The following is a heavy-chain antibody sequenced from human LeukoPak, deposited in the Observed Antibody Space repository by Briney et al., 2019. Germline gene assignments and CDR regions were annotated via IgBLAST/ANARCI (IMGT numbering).Heavy chain of an antibody. CDR3: ARRAPGAAFDY. CDR1: GFTFSSSA. V-gene: IGHV3-23*01. D-gene: IGHD6-19*01. CDR2: ISGSGVST. Sequence: PGGSLRLSCAASGFTFSSSAMTWVRQAPGKGLEWVSSISGSGVSTYYADSVKGRFTISRDNSKNTVYLQMNSLRAEDTAVYYCARRAPGAAFDYWGQGTLVTVSS. J-gene: IGHJ4*02.